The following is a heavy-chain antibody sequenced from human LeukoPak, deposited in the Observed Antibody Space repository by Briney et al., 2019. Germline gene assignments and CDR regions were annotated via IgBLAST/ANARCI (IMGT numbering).Heavy chain of an antibody. J-gene: IGHJ4*02. D-gene: IGHD6-13*01. Sequence: ASVKVSCKAPGYTFTSYGVSWVRQAPGQGLEWMGWISGYNGKTNYAQKLQGRVTMTTDTSASTAYMELRSLRSDDTAVYYCARASLVAAGDYFDYWGQGNLVTVSS. CDR2: ISGYNGKT. V-gene: IGHV1-18*01. CDR1: GYTFTSYG. CDR3: ARASLVAAGDYFDY.